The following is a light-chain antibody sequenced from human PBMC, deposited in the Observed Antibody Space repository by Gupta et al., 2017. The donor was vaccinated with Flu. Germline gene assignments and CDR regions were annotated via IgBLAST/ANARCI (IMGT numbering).Light chain of an antibody. CDR3: QQSYSTPT. Sequence: DIQMTQSPSSLSASVGDTVTITCRASQSIISYLNWYQQKPGKAPNLLIYAASSLQSGVPSRFSAWGSGTDFILTITSLQPEDYATYYCQQSYSTPTFGGGTKVEIK. J-gene: IGKJ4*01. CDR1: QSIISY. CDR2: AAS. V-gene: IGKV1-39*01.